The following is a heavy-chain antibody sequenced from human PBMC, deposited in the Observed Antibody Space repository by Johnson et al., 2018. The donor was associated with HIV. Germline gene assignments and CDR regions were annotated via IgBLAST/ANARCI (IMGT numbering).Heavy chain of an antibody. D-gene: IGHD3-16*01. CDR3: ARGAPYSDAFDI. V-gene: IGHV3-33*01. CDR1: GFTFSSYG. CDR2: IRYDGSNK. J-gene: IGHJ3*02. Sequence: QVQLVESGGGVVQPGRSLRLSCAASGFTFSSYGMHWVRQAPGKGLEWVAFIRYDGSNKYYADSVKGRFTISRDNSKNTLYLQMNSLRAGDTAVYYCARGAPYSDAFDIWGQGTMVTVSS.